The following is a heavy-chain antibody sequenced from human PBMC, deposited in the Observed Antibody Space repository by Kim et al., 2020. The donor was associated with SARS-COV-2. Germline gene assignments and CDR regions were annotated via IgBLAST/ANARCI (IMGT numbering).Heavy chain of an antibody. Sequence: ASVKVSCKASGYTFTSYDINWVRQATGQGLEWMGWMNPNSGNTGYAQKFQGRVTMTRNTSISTAYMELSSLRSEDTAVYYCARAGRYFDWLRTTLHRNWFDPWGQGTLVTVPS. J-gene: IGHJ5*02. CDR1: GYTFTSYD. CDR3: ARAGRYFDWLRTTLHRNWFDP. V-gene: IGHV1-8*01. CDR2: MNPNSGNT. D-gene: IGHD3-9*01.